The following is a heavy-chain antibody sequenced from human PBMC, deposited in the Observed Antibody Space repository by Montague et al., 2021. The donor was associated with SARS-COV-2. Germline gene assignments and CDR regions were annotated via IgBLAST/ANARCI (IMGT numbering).Heavy chain of an antibody. CDR3: TSDYRSIVGVCLDI. CDR2: ISTSAYTT. CDR1: GFTFSNYD. J-gene: IGHJ3*02. D-gene: IGHD3-16*02. V-gene: IGHV3-48*03. Sequence: SLRLSCAASGFTFSNYDMNWVRQAPGKGPEWISYISTSAYTTSYAGSVKGRFTISRDNGKNSLYLQMNSLRVEDTAVYYCTSDYRSIVGVCLDIWGQGTKVTVSS.